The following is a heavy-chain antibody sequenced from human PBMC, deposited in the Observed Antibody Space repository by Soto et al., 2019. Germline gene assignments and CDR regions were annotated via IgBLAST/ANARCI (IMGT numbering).Heavy chain of an antibody. CDR1: GYTFTGYY. Sequence: ASVKVSCKASGYTFTGYYMHWVRQAPGQGLEWMGWINPNSGGTNYAQKFQGRVTMTRDTSISTAYMEPSRLRSDDTAVYYCARDITGTTNYYYGMDVWGQGTTVTVSS. V-gene: IGHV1-2*02. J-gene: IGHJ6*02. D-gene: IGHD1-7*01. CDR3: ARDITGTTNYYYGMDV. CDR2: INPNSGGT.